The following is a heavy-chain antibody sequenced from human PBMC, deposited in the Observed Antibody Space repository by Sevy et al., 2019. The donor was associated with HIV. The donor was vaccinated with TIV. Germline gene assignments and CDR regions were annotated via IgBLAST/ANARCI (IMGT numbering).Heavy chain of an antibody. V-gene: IGHV3-66*02. D-gene: IGHD6-13*01. J-gene: IGHJ6*04. CDR2: IYNGGST. Sequence: GGSLRLSCAASGFTVSSNYMNWVRQAPGKGLEWVSVIYNGGSTYYADSVKGRFTISRDNSKNTLYLQMNSLRAEGAAVYYCARDGGSRGMDVWGKGTTVTVSS. CDR3: ARDGGSRGMDV. CDR1: GFTVSSNY.